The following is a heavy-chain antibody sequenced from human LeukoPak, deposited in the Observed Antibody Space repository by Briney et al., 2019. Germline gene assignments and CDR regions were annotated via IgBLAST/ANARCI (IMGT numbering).Heavy chain of an antibody. D-gene: IGHD3-10*01. CDR1: GYTFTSYD. CDR3: ARGYRPRPMVRRPYYYYYMDV. J-gene: IGHJ6*03. CDR2: MNPNSGNT. V-gene: IGHV1-8*01. Sequence: ASVKVSCKASGYTFTSYDINWVRQATGQGLEWMGWMNPNSGNTGYAQKFQGRVTTTRNTSISTAYMELSSLRSEDTAVYYCARGYRPRPMVRRPYYYYYMDVWGKGTTVTVSS.